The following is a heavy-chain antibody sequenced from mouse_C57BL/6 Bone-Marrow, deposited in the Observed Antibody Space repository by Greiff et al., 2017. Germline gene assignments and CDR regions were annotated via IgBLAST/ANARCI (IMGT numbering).Heavy chain of an antibody. CDR1: GYTFTSYW. J-gene: IGHJ3*01. Sequence: VQLQQPGPELVKPGASVKLSCKASGYTFTSYWMHWVKQRPGQGLEWIGNINPSNGGTNYNEKFKSKATLTVDKSSSTAYMQLSSLTSEDSAVYYCARRDYDYGAWFAYWGQGTLVTVSA. CDR3: ARRDYDYGAWFAY. CDR2: INPSNGGT. V-gene: IGHV1-53*01. D-gene: IGHD2-4*01.